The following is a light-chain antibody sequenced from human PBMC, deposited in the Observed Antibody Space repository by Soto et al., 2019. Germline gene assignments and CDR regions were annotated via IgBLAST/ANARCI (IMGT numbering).Light chain of an antibody. CDR3: QQYHNWSPMYT. J-gene: IGKJ2*01. CDR2: GAS. CDR1: QSVSSN. V-gene: IGKV3-15*01. Sequence: EIVMTQSPATLSVSPGERATLSCRASQSVSSNLAWYQQKPGQAPRLLIYGASTRTTGIPAMFSGSGSGTEFSLTISSMLSEDFVVYYCQQYHNWSPMYTFGQGTKLEIK.